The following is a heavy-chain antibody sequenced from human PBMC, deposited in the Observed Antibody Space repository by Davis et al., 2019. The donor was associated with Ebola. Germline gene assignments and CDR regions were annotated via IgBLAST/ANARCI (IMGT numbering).Heavy chain of an antibody. CDR3: ARANTMVTSPFDY. D-gene: IGHD3-10*01. CDR1: GGSISSYY. Sequence: MPSEILSLTCTVSGGSISSYYWSWIRQPPGKGLEWIGYIYYSGSTNYNPSLTSRVTISVDTSKNQFSLKLSSVTAADTAVYYCARANTMVTSPFDYWGQGTLVTVSS. V-gene: IGHV4-59*01. CDR2: IYYSGST. J-gene: IGHJ4*02.